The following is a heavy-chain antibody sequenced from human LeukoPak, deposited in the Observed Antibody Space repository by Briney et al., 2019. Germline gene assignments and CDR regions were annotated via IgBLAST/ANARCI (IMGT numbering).Heavy chain of an antibody. V-gene: IGHV3-7*01. CDR3: AKEGDYGYWYFDL. CDR2: IKQDGSEK. Sequence: GGSLRLSCAASGFTFSSYWMSWVRQAPGKGLEWVANIKQDGSEKYYVDSVKGRFTISRDNAKNSLYLQMNSLRAEDTAVYYCAKEGDYGYWYFDLWGRGTLVTVSS. CDR1: GFTFSSYW. J-gene: IGHJ2*01. D-gene: IGHD4-17*01.